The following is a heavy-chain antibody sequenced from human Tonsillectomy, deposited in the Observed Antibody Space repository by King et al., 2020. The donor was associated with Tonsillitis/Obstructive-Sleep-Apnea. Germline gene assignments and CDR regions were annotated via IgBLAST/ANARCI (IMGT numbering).Heavy chain of an antibody. Sequence: QVKLVESGGGVVQPGRFLRLSCAASGFNFSSYGMHWVRQAPGKGLQWVAVISYDGNNKYYADSVKGRFTISRDNSKNTVYVQMKSLRAEDTAVYYCAKDHDSTGYYYDAFDVWGQGTMVSVSS. CDR1: GFNFSSYG. D-gene: IGHD3-22*01. V-gene: IGHV3-30*18. J-gene: IGHJ3*01. CDR2: ISYDGNNK. CDR3: AKDHDSTGYYYDAFDV.